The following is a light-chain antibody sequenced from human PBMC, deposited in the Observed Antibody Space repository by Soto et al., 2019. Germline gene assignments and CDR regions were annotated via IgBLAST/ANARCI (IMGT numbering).Light chain of an antibody. J-gene: IGKJ4*01. CDR3: QQRSNWPRLT. Sequence: KVMTQSPATLSVSPGERATLSCMASQTVSNNLAWYQQRPGQAPRLLIYGAATRATGIPARFSGSGSGTEFTLTISSLEPEDFAVYYCQQRSNWPRLTFGGGTKVDIK. CDR2: GAA. CDR1: QTVSNN. V-gene: IGKV3-15*01.